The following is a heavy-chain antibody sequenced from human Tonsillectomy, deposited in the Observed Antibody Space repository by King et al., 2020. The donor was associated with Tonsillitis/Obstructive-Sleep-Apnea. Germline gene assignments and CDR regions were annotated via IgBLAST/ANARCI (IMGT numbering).Heavy chain of an antibody. CDR2: ISYDGSNK. CDR1: GFTFSSYA. CDR3: ARSEDLKTVAFDY. V-gene: IGHV3-30*01. J-gene: IGHJ4*02. Sequence: VQLVQSGGGVVQPGRSLRLSCAASGFTFSSYAMHWVRQAPGKGLEWVAVISYDGSNKYYADSVKGRFTISRDNSKNPLYLQMNSLRAEDTAVYYCARSEDLKTVAFDYWGQGTLVTVSS. D-gene: IGHD4-11*01.